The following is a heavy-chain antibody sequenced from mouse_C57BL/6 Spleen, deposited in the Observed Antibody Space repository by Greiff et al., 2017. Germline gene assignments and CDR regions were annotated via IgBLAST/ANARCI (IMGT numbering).Heavy chain of an antibody. Sequence: QVQLQQPGAELVKPGASVKMSCKASGYTFTSYWITWVKQRPGQGLEWIGDIFPGSGSTTYNEKFKSKATLTVDTSSSTAYMPLSSLTTEDSAVYDCAGTPYYGSSFWYFDGWGTGTTVTVSS. V-gene: IGHV1-55*01. CDR2: IFPGSGST. J-gene: IGHJ1*03. D-gene: IGHD1-1*01. CDR3: AGTPYYGSSFWYFDG. CDR1: GYTFTSYW.